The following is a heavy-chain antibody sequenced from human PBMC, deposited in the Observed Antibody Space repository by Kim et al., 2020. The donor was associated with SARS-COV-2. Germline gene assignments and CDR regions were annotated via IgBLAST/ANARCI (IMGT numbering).Heavy chain of an antibody. D-gene: IGHD6-13*01. CDR3: ARSQRVNSSSWYFFVWKNYAFDI. CDR1: GYTFTSYD. J-gene: IGHJ3*02. V-gene: IGHV1-8*01. CDR2: MNPNSGNT. Sequence: ASVKVSCKASGYTFTSYDINWVRQATGQGLEWMGWMNPNSGNTGYAQKFQGRVTMTRNTSISTAYMELSSLRSEDTAVYYCARSQRVNSSSWYFFVWKNYAFDIWGQGTMVTVSS.